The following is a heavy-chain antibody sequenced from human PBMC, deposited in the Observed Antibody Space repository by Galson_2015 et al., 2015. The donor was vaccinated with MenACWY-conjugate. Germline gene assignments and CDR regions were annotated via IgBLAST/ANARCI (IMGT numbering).Heavy chain of an antibody. J-gene: IGHJ4*02. V-gene: IGHV3-74*01. CDR2: INPGGSST. CDR3: AKTRGASFYFDS. Sequence: SLRLSCAASGFIFNTYWMHWVRQAPGKGLVWVSRINPGGSSTTYADSVKGRFTISRDNAKNTLYLQMNSLRPEDTAVFYCAKTRGASFYFDSWGQGTLVTVSS. D-gene: IGHD1-26*01. CDR1: GFIFNTYW.